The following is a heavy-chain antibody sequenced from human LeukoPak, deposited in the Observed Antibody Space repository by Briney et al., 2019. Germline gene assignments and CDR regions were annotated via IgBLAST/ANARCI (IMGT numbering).Heavy chain of an antibody. CDR2: IYSGGGT. V-gene: IGHV3-66*01. CDR1: GFPESSNY. D-gene: IGHD1-1*01. J-gene: IGHJ4*02. CDR3: ARSRGTLLPRDY. Sequence: TGGSLSLLCAVSGFPESSNYVSWVRQAPGKGLEWVSVIYSGGGTYYADSVKGRFTISRDNSKNTVYLQMNSLRVEDTAVYYCARSRGTLLPRDYWGRRPLVSVSS.